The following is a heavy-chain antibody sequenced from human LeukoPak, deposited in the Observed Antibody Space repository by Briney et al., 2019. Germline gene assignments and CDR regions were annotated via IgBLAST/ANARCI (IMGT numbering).Heavy chain of an antibody. J-gene: IGHJ3*02. Sequence: PGGSLRLSCAASGFTINTFTMNWVRQAPGKGLEWVGRVRYKPEGYLTEYAASVKGRFIISRDDSKSSLYLQMNSLKTEDTAIYYCVREEHALDIWGRGTMVTVSS. CDR2: VRYKPEGYLT. CDR3: VREEHALDI. V-gene: IGHV3-72*01. CDR1: GFTINTFT.